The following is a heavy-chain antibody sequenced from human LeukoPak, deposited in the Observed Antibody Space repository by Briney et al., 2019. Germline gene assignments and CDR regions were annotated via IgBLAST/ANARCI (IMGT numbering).Heavy chain of an antibody. CDR3: MRSFPGIVGAADF. CDR1: GGSIISYY. V-gene: IGHV4-59*01. Sequence: PSETLSLTCTVSGGSIISYYWSWIRQSPQKGLEWIAYIHSSGKTNYNPSLKSRVTISVDTSKNQFSLKVTSMTAADTGVYYCMRSFPGIVGAADFWGQGTLATVSS. J-gene: IGHJ4*02. D-gene: IGHD1-26*01. CDR2: IHSSGKT.